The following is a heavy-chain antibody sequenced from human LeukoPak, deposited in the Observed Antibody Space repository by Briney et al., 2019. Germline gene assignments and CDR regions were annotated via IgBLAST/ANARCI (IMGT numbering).Heavy chain of an antibody. J-gene: IGHJ5*02. CDR3: ARGGGGGTWFDP. Sequence: SETLSLTCTVSGGSISDYYWSWIRQPPGKGLEWIGSIYSSGSTNYNPSLKSRVAISVDTSKNQFSLKVNSMTAADTAVYYCARGGGGGTWFDPWGQGNLVTVSS. V-gene: IGHV4-59*01. CDR2: IYSSGST. CDR1: GGSISDYY. D-gene: IGHD2-21*01.